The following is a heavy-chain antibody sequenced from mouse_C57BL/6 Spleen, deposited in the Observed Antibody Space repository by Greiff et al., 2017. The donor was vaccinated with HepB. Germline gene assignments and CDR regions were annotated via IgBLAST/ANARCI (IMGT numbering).Heavy chain of an antibody. V-gene: IGHV14-2*01. J-gene: IGHJ2*01. Sequence: EVQGVESGAELVKPGASVKLSCTASGFNIKDYYMHWVKQRTEQGLEWIGRIDPEDGETKYAPKFQGKATITADTSSNTAYLQLSSLTSEDNAVYYCATYYYGSSDYFDYWGQGTTLTVSS. D-gene: IGHD1-1*01. CDR2: IDPEDGET. CDR3: ATYYYGSSDYFDY. CDR1: GFNIKDYY.